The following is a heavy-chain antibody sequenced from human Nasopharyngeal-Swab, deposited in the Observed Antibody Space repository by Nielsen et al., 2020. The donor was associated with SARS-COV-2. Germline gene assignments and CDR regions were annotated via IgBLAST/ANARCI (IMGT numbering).Heavy chain of an antibody. J-gene: IGHJ6*03. CDR3: ARSGLFTLGPYSYYYMDV. Sequence: WIRQPPGKGLEWIAEVNHRGSTNYNPSLKSRVTISMDRSKNQFSLKETSVTAADTAVYYCARSGLFTLGPYSYYYMDVWGKGTTVTVSS. V-gene: IGHV4-34*01. D-gene: IGHD2-21*01. CDR2: VNHRGST.